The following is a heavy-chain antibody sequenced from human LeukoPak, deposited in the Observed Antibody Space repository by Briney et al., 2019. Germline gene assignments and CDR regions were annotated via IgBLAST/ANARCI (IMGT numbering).Heavy chain of an antibody. D-gene: IGHD3-10*01. CDR2: LWVDGTHQ. CDR3: AKDLSGRKGPFDY. V-gene: IGHV3-30*02. J-gene: IGHJ4*02. Sequence: GGSLRLSCAASNFALSNYGMQWVRQAPGKGLEWVAVLWVDGTHQYYTDSVKGRFTMSRDNSKNTLFVQMNSLRAEDTAVYYCAKDLSGRKGPFDYWGQGTLVTVSS. CDR1: NFALSNYG.